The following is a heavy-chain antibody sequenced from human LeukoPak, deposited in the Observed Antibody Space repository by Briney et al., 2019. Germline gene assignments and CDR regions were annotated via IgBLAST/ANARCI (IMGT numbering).Heavy chain of an antibody. D-gene: IGHD3-22*01. CDR1: GYTLTELS. CDR2: FDPEDGET. Sequence: ASVKVSCKVSGYTLTELSMHWVRQAPGKGLEWMGGFDPEDGETIYAQKFQGRVTMTEDTSTDTAYMELSSLRSEDTAVYYCARGSPGYDSSGYYYESQRVFDYWGQGTLVTVSS. CDR3: ARGSPGYDSSGYYYESQRVFDY. V-gene: IGHV1-24*01. J-gene: IGHJ4*02.